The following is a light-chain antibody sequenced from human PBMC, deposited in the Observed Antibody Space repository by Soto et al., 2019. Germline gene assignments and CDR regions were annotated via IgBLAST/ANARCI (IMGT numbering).Light chain of an antibody. CDR1: QGISSY. CDR2: AAS. Sequence: DIQMTQSPSTLSASVGDRVTITCRASQGISSYLAWYQQKPGKAPKLLIYAASNLQSGVPSRFSGSGSGTEFTLTISSLQPDDFATYYCQQYNSYSFGQGTKVDIK. V-gene: IGKV1-9*01. CDR3: QQYNSYS. J-gene: IGKJ1*01.